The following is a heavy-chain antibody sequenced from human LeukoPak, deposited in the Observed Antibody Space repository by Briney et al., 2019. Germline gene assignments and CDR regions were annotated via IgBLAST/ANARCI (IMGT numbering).Heavy chain of an antibody. Sequence: SETLSLTCTVSGGSISSGGSYWNWIRQLPGKGLEWIGYIYYSGTTDYNPSLKSRVTMSLDTSKNQFSLKLSSVTAADTAVYYCAVWGSYRYFDYWGQGTLVTVSS. D-gene: IGHD3-16*02. J-gene: IGHJ4*02. CDR2: IYYSGTT. CDR1: GGSISSGGSY. V-gene: IGHV4-31*03. CDR3: AVWGSYRYFDY.